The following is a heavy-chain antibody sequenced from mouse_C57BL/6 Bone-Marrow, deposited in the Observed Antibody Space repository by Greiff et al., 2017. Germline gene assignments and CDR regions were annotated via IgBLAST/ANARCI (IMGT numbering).Heavy chain of an antibody. D-gene: IGHD1-1*01. CDR3: ATYCGSSDGYFDV. CDR2: ISSGSSTL. Sequence: EVMLVESGGGLVKPGGSLKLSCAASGFTFSDYGMHWVRQAPEKGLEWVAYISSGSSTLYYADTVKGRFTIYRDNAKNTLFLQMTSLRYDDTAMYYCATYCGSSDGYFDVWGTGTTVTVSS. J-gene: IGHJ1*03. CDR1: GFTFSDYG. V-gene: IGHV5-17*01.